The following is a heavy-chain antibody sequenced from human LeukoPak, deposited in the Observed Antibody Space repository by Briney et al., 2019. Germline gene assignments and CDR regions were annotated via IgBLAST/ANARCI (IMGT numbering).Heavy chain of an antibody. CDR1: GYTFTGYY. CDR2: INPNSGGT. CDR3: ARAPADSNGYLDY. Sequence: ASVKVSCKASGYTFTGYYMHWVRQAPGQGLEWMGWINPNSGGTNYAQKFQGRVTMTRDTSISTAYMELSRLRSDDTAVYYCARAPADSNGYLDYWGQGTLVTVSS. V-gene: IGHV1-2*02. J-gene: IGHJ4*02. D-gene: IGHD3-22*01.